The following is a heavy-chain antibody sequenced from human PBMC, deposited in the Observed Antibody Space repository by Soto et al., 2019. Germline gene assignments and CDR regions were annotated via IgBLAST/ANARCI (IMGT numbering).Heavy chain of an antibody. CDR3: AKDRDPDGIWTFDS. V-gene: IGHV3-7*03. CDR2: IKRDGSET. J-gene: IGHJ5*01. D-gene: IGHD3-9*01. Sequence: GGSLRLSCAAPTFIFDTYWMTWVRQAPGKGLEWLANIKRDGSETHYADSVKGRFTISRDNSMDMLFLQMSSLRVDDTAVYYCAKDRDPDGIWTFDSWGQGTLVTVSS. CDR1: TFIFDTYW.